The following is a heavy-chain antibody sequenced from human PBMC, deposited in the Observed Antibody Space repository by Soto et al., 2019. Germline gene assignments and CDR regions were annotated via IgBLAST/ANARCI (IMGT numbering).Heavy chain of an antibody. CDR1: GGSFSGYY. Sequence: SETLSLTCAVYGGSFSGYYWSWIRQPPGKGLEWIGEINHSGSTNYNPSLKSRVTISVDTSKNQFSLKLSSLTAADTAVYYCARGDLTPPRHLGELSLSSGRWFDPWGQGTLVTVSS. CDR3: ARGDLTPPRHLGELSLSSGRWFDP. CDR2: INHSGST. J-gene: IGHJ5*02. V-gene: IGHV4-34*01. D-gene: IGHD3-16*02.